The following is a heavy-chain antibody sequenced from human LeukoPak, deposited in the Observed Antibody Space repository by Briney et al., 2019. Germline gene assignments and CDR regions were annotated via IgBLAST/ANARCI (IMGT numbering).Heavy chain of an antibody. CDR1: GGSISSGGYY. CDR2: MHYSGST. Sequence: SETLSLTCTVSGGSISSGGYYWSWIRQPPGKGLEWIASMHYSGSTFYNPSLKSRVTISVDTSKNQFSLRLSSVTAADMAMYYCARHTYAFDSWGQGTMVTVS. J-gene: IGHJ3*01. V-gene: IGHV4-39*01. CDR3: ARHTYAFDS.